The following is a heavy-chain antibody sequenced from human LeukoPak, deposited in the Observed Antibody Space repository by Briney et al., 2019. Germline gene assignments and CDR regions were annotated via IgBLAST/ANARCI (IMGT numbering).Heavy chain of an antibody. CDR3: ARSANKGMDIDY. CDR2: IYYSGST. J-gene: IGHJ4*02. Sequence: PSETLSLTCTVSGGFISSYYWSWIRQPPGKGLEWIGYIYYSGSTNYNPSLKSRVTISVDTSKNQFSLKLSSVTAADTAVYHCARSANKGMDIDYWGQGTLVTVSS. D-gene: IGHD2-2*03. V-gene: IGHV4-59*01. CDR1: GGFISSYY.